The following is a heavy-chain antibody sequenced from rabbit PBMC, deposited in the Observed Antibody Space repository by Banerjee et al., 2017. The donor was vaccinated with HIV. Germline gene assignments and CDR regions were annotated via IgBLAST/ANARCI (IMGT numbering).Heavy chain of an antibody. CDR1: GFDFSSGYW. D-gene: IGHD8-1*01. CDR3: ARGIGGGTFLYTYLSRLDL. J-gene: IGHJ6*01. CDR2: IYRSGDIT. V-gene: IGHV1S45*01. Sequence: QEQLVESGGGLVQPQGSLTLTCKASGFDFSSGYWICWVRQAPGKGLELIACIYRSGDITYYASWAKGRFTISKTSSTTVTLQMTSLTAADTATYFCARGIGGGTFLYTYLSRLDLWGPGTLVTVS.